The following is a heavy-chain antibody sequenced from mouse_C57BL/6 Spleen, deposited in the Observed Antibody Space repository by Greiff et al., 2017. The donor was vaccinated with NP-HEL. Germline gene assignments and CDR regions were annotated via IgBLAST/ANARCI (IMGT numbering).Heavy chain of an antibody. CDR1: GFTFSSYA. CDR3: ARDTTVWDY. D-gene: IGHD1-1*01. V-gene: IGHV5-4*01. Sequence: EVQGVESGGGLVKPGGSLKLSCAASGFTFSSYAMSWVRQTPEKRLEWVATISDGGSYTYYPDNVKGRFTISRDNAKNNLYLQMSHLKSEDTAMYYCARDTTVWDYWGQGTTLTVSS. J-gene: IGHJ2*01. CDR2: ISDGGSYT.